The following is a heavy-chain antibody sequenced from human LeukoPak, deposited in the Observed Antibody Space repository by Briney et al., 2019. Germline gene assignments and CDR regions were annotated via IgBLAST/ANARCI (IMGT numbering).Heavy chain of an antibody. CDR1: RFTFSSYS. Sequence: PGGSLRLSCAASRFTFSSYSMNWVRQAPGKGLEWVSSISSSSSYIYYADSVKGRFTISRDNAKNSLYLQMNSLRAEDTAVYYCARVNGIVVTILYFYMDVWGKGTTVTVSS. CDR3: ARVNGIVVTILYFYMDV. CDR2: ISSSSSYI. J-gene: IGHJ6*03. V-gene: IGHV3-21*01. D-gene: IGHD5-12*01.